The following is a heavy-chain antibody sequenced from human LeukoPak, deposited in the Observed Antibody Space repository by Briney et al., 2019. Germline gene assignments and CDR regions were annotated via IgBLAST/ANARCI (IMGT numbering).Heavy chain of an antibody. CDR3: ARRETYYYGSGSYYNDY. D-gene: IGHD3-10*01. V-gene: IGHV4-39*01. J-gene: IGHJ4*02. CDR2: IYYSGST. CDR1: GGSISSSSYY. Sequence: PSETLSLTCTVSGGSISSSSYYWGWIRQPLGTGLEWIGSIYYSGSTYYNPSLKSRVTISVDTSKNQFSLKLSSVTAADTAVYYCARRETYYYGSGSYYNDYWGQGTLVTVSS.